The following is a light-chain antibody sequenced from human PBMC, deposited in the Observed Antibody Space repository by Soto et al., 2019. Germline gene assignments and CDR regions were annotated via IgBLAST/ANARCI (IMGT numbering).Light chain of an antibody. CDR3: SSYTSSSTLGGV. J-gene: IGLJ1*01. V-gene: IGLV2-14*03. Sequence: QSVLPQPASVSGSPGQSITISCTGTSSDVGGYNYVSWYQHHPGKAPKLMIYDVSNRPSGVSNRFSGSKSGNTASLTISGLQAEDEADYYCSSYTSSSTLGGVFGTGTKVTVL. CDR2: DVS. CDR1: SSDVGGYNY.